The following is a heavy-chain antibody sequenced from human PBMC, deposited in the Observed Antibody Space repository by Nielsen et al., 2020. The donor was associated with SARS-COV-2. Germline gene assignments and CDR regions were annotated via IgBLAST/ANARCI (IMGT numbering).Heavy chain of an antibody. CDR3: ARDRGYTAHAPYYYYGMDV. CDR1: GYTFTSYY. V-gene: IGHV1-46*01. CDR2: INPSGGST. Sequence: ASVKVSCKASGYTFTSYYMHWVRQAPGQGLEWMGIINPSGGSTSYAQKFQGRVTMTRDTSTSTVYMELSSLRSEDTAVYYCARDRGYTAHAPYYYYGMDVWGQGTTVTVSS. J-gene: IGHJ6*02. D-gene: IGHD3-10*01.